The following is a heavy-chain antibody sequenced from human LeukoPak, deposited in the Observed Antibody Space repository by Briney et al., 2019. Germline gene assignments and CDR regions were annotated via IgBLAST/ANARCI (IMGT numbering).Heavy chain of an antibody. CDR3: ARDHELRFYDFWSGYDY. CDR2: ISRSGSTI. Sequence: GGSLRLSCAASGFTFSDYYMSWIRQSPGKGLEWVSYISRSGSTIYYADSVKGRFTISRDNAKNSLYLQMNSLRADDTAVYYCARDHELRFYDFWSGYDYWGQGTLVTVSS. D-gene: IGHD3-3*01. CDR1: GFTFSDYY. J-gene: IGHJ4*02. V-gene: IGHV3-11*01.